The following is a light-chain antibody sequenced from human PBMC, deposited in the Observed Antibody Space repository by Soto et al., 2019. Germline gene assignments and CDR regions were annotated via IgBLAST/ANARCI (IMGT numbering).Light chain of an antibody. CDR2: GAS. J-gene: IGKJ2*01. V-gene: IGKV3-15*01. CDR1: QSVSSS. Sequence: EIVMTQSPATLSASPGERATLSCRASQSVSSSVAWYQQIPGQTPRLLIYGASTRDTGIPVRFSGSGSGTEFTLTISSLQSEDFAVYYCHQYDDGPYTFGQGTKVEI. CDR3: HQYDDGPYT.